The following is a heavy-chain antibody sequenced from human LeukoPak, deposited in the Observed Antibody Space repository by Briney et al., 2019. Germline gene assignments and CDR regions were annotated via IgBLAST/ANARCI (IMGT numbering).Heavy chain of an antibody. CDR3: ASILPGYCSGGTCRGFDC. Sequence: GGSLRLSCAASGXTFSNYGMSWVRQAPGKGLEWVSAISGGGTSTYYADSVKGRFTISRDNSKNTLYLQLNSLRAEDTAVYYCASILPGYCSGGTCRGFDCWGQGTLVTVSS. CDR2: ISGGGTST. V-gene: IGHV3-23*01. D-gene: IGHD2-15*01. CDR1: GXTFSNYG. J-gene: IGHJ4*02.